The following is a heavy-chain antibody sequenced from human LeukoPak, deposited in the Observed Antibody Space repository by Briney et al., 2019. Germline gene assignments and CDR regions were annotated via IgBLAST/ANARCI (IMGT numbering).Heavy chain of an antibody. Sequence: PGGSLRLSCAASGFTFSSYAMSWVRQAPGKGLEWVSAISGSGGSTYYADSVKGRFTISRDNSKNTLYLQMNSLRVDDTAVYYCAKDLKWSTTSAQGNTPDYWGQGTLVTVSS. V-gene: IGHV3-23*01. D-gene: IGHD2-2*01. CDR3: AKDLKWSTTSAQGNTPDY. CDR1: GFTFSSYA. CDR2: ISGSGGST. J-gene: IGHJ4*02.